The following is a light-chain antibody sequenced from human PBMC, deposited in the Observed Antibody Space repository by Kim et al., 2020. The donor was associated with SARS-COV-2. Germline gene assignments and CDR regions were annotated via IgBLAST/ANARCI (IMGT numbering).Light chain of an antibody. Sequence: TPGQMVTISCSGSSSNIGSNYVYWYQQLPGTAPKLLIYRNNQRPSGVPDRFSGSKSGTSASLAISGLRSEDEADYYCAAWDDSLVVFGGGTQLTVL. CDR2: RNN. CDR1: SSNIGSNY. V-gene: IGLV1-47*01. J-gene: IGLJ2*01. CDR3: AAWDDSLVV.